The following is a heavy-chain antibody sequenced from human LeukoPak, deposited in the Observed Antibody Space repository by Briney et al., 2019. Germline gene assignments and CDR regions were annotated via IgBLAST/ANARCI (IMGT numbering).Heavy chain of an antibody. CDR1: GGSISGGGYS. J-gene: IGHJ4*02. D-gene: IGHD2-21*02. CDR2: IYYTGST. Sequence: SETLSLTCAVSGGSISGGGYSWSWIRQPPGKGQECTGYIYYTGSTYYNPSLKSRLTISVDTSKNQFSLKLNSVTAADTAVYYCARGGFAHWVTAVGFEYWGQGTLVTVSS. V-gene: IGHV4-30-4*07. CDR3: ARGGFAHWVTAVGFEY.